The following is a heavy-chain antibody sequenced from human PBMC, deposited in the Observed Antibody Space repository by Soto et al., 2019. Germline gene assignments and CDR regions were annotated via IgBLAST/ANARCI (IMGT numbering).Heavy chain of an antibody. V-gene: IGHV2-70*01. CDR2: IDWDDDK. CDR3: ARSRRRGLLWFGELLAPFDY. D-gene: IGHD3-10*01. J-gene: IGHJ4*02. Sequence: SGPTLVNPTQTLTLTCTFSGFSLSTSGMCVSWIRQPPGKALEWLALIDWDDDKYYSTSLKTRLTISKDTSKNQVVLTMTNMDPVDTATYYCARSRRRGLLWFGELLAPFDYWGQGTLVTVS. CDR1: GFSLSTSGMC.